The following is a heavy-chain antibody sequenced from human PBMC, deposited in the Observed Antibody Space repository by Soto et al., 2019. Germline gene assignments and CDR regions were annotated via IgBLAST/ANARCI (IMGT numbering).Heavy chain of an antibody. V-gene: IGHV3-30*18. CDR3: AKDGGEWLRSYYYVMDV. J-gene: IGHJ6*01. Sequence: KELEWVTVISYDGSNKYYAQSVKGRFTIHSDNSKNTLYLQMNSLRAEDTDVYYCAKDGGEWLRSYYYVMDVWGQG. D-gene: IGHD3-3*01. CDR2: ISYDGSNK.